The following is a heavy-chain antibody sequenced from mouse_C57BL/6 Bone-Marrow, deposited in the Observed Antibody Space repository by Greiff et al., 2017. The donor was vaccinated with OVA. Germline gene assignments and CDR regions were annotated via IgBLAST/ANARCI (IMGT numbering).Heavy chain of an antibody. CDR3: ARELRFYYFDY. V-gene: IGHV3-1*01. Sequence: VQLQQSGPGMVKPSQSLSLTCTVTGYSITSGYDWHWIRHFPGNKLEWMGYISYSGSTNYNPSLKSRISITHDTSKNPFFLKLNSVTTEDTATYYCARELRFYYFDYWGQGTTLTVSS. J-gene: IGHJ2*01. D-gene: IGHD1-1*01. CDR1: GYSITSGYD. CDR2: ISYSGST.